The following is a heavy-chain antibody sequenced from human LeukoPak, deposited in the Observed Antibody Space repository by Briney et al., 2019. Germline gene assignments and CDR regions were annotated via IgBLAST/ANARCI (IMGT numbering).Heavy chain of an antibody. CDR1: GGPFSGYY. J-gene: IGHJ3*02. CDR2: INHSGST. V-gene: IGHV4-34*01. D-gene: IGHD5-12*01. Sequence: SETLSLTCGVYGGPFSGYYWSWIRQPPGKGLEWIGEINHSGSTNYNPSLKSRVTISVDTSKNQFSLKLSSVTAADTAVYYCARDKWLRLDAFDIWGQGTMVTVSS. CDR3: ARDKWLRLDAFDI.